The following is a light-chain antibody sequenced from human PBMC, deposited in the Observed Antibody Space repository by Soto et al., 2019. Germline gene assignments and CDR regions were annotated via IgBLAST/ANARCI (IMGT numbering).Light chain of an antibody. V-gene: IGKV1-9*01. CDR1: QGISSY. CDR2: AAS. CDR3: QHLNSYPPFLYP. Sequence: IQLTQSPSSLSASVVYRVTITCRASQGISSYLAWDQQKPGQAPKLLIYAASTLRSGVPSRFSGSGSGIDFTLTLLSLKSEDFATYDCQHLNSYPPFLYPFGQGPKLEIK. J-gene: IGKJ2*01.